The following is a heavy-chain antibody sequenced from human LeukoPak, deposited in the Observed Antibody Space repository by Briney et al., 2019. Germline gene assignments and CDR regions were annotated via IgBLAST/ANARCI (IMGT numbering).Heavy chain of an antibody. CDR3: ARVLNGSWDWFDP. J-gene: IGHJ5*02. V-gene: IGHV3-74*01. Sequence: PGESLRLSCAASGFTFSRYWIHWVRQAPGKGLEWVSRINPDGSTTTYADSVKGRFTISRDNAKNTVYLQMNSLRAEDTAVYYCARVLNGSWDWFDPWGQGTLVTVSS. CDR1: GFTFSRYW. CDR2: INPDGSTT. D-gene: IGHD2-8*01.